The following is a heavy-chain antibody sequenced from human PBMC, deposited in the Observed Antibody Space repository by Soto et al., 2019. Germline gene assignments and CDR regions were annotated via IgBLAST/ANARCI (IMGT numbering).Heavy chain of an antibody. CDR2: IFSSSNGI. CDR1: GFTFSSYS. CDR3: ARDKYFYDGSGPMESDYYYYGMDV. V-gene: IGHV3-48*02. J-gene: IGHJ6*01. D-gene: IGHD3-22*01. Sequence: GGSLRLSCTASGFTFSSYSMNWVRQAPGKGLEWVSYIFSSSNGIYYADSVKGRFTISRDNAKNALYLQMNSLRDEDTAVYYCARDKYFYDGSGPMESDYYYYGMDVWGQGTTVTVYS.